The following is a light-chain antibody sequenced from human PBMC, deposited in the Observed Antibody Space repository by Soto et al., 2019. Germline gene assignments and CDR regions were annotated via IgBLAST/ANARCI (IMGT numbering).Light chain of an antibody. CDR2: DAS. V-gene: IGKV3-11*01. CDR1: QSINNY. Sequence: PGERVTLSCRASQSINNYLAWYQQKPGQAPRLLIYDASNRATGIPSRFSGRGSGTDFTLRISGLEPEDFATYYCQQRAGWSYTFGQGTRLEIK. J-gene: IGKJ2*01. CDR3: QQRAGWSYT.